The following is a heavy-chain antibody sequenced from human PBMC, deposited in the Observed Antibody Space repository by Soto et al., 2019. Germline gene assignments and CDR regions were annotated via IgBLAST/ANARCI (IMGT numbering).Heavy chain of an antibody. CDR1: GYTFTSYA. CDR2: INAGNGNT. D-gene: IGHD6-13*01. J-gene: IGHJ6*02. CDR3: ARVGAYSSSWVYYYYGMDV. V-gene: IGHV1-3*01. Sequence: ASVKVSCKASGYTFTSYAMHWVRQAPGQRLEWMGWINAGNGNTKYSQKFQGRVTITRDTSASTAYMELSSLRSEDTAVYYCARVGAYSSSWVYYYYGMDVWGQGTTVTVSS.